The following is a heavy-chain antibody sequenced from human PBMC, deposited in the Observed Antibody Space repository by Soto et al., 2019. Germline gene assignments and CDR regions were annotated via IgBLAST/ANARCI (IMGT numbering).Heavy chain of an antibody. CDR1: GFTFSSYS. CDR3: ARIQLGSHAFDI. V-gene: IGHV3-21*01. CDR2: ISSSSSYI. D-gene: IGHD6-6*01. Sequence: GGSLRLSCAASGFTFSSYSMNWVRQAPGKGLEWVSSISSSSSYIYYADSVKGRFTISRDNAKNSLYLQMNSLRAEDTAVYYCARIQLGSHAFDIWGEGTMVTVSS. J-gene: IGHJ3*02.